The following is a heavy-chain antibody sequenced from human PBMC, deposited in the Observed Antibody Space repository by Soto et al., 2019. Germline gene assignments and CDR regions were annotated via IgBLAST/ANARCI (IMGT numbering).Heavy chain of an antibody. D-gene: IGHD2-15*01. CDR1: GFTFSSYS. V-gene: IGHV3-21*01. CDR2: ISSSSSYI. Sequence: GVSLRLSCAASGFTFSSYSMNWVRQAPGKGLEWVSSISSSSSYIYYADSVKGRFTISRDNAKNSLYLQMNSLRAEDTAVYYCARAHDCSGGSCYLDNVYFQRWGQGTLVTVSS. CDR3: ARAHDCSGGSCYLDNVYFQR. J-gene: IGHJ1*01.